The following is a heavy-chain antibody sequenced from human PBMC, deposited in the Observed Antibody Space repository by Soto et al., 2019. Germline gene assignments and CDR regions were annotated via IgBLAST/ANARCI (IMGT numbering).Heavy chain of an antibody. CDR1: GYTFTSYA. CDR3: ARDYGAVAGAYYYYMDV. V-gene: IGHV1-3*01. D-gene: IGHD6-19*01. J-gene: IGHJ6*03. Sequence: ASVKVSCKASGYTFTSYAMHWVRQAPGQRLEWMGWINAGNGNTKYSQKFQGRVTITRDTSASTAYMELSSLRSEDTAVYYCARDYGAVAGAYYYYMDVWGKGTTVTVSS. CDR2: INAGNGNT.